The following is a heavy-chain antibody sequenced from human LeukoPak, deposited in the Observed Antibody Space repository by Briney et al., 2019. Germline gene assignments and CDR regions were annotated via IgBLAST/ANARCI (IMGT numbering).Heavy chain of an antibody. CDR3: ARETTVVTYAFDI. CDR2: ISSSGSTI. CDR1: GFTFSDYY. D-gene: IGHD4-23*01. J-gene: IGHJ3*02. V-gene: IGHV3-11*01. Sequence: GGSLRLSCAASGFTFSDYYMSWIRQAPGKGLEWVSYISSSGSTIYYADSVKGRFTISRDNAKNSLYLQMNSLRAEDTAVYYCARETTVVTYAFDIWGQGTMVTVSS.